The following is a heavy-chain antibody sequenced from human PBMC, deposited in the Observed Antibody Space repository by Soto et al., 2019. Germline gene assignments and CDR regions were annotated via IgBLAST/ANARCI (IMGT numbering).Heavy chain of an antibody. CDR3: ATLVIGYCSGNTCDDY. D-gene: IGHD2-15*01. CDR1: GFTFSYG. Sequence: VQLLESGGGLIQPGGSLRLSCAASGFTFSYGIHWLRQAPGKGLEWVAYISYDSSNKFYGDSVKGRFTISRDNSKNTQILQMNSLRAEDTAVYYCATLVIGYCSGNTCDDYWGQGTLVAVSS. V-gene: IGHV3-30*03. CDR2: ISYDSSNK. J-gene: IGHJ4*02.